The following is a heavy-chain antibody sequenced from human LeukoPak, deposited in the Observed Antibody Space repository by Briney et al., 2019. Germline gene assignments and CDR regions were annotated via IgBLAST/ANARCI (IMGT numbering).Heavy chain of an antibody. J-gene: IGHJ4*02. D-gene: IGHD3-9*01. Sequence: ASVRVSCKSSGYTFTSYYMHWGRQAPGQGLERRGLINTSGGSTSYAQKFQGRVTMTRDTSTSRVYMELSSLRSEDTAVYYCARGGVYYDILTGYYPPFDYWGQGTLVTVSS. CDR2: INTSGGST. V-gene: IGHV1-46*01. CDR3: ARGGVYYDILTGYYPPFDY. CDR1: GYTFTSYY.